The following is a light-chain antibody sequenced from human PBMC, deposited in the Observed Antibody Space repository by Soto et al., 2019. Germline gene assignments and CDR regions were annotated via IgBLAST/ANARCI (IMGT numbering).Light chain of an antibody. CDR1: SSDVGGYNY. V-gene: IGLV2-8*01. CDR2: EVN. Sequence: QSALTQPPSASGSPGQSVTISCTGTSSDVGGYNYVSWYQQHPGKAPKLMIYEVNKRPSGVPDRFSGSKSGNTASLTVSGLQAEDEADYYCSSYTAFTTYVFGSGTKVTVL. J-gene: IGLJ1*01. CDR3: SSYTAFTTYV.